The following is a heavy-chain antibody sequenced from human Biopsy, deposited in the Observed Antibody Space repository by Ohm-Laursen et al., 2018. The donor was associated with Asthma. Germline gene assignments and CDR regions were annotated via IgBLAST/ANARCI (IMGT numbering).Heavy chain of an antibody. CDR3: ARDPHNSYLASLRTKFNYYYYGMDV. J-gene: IGHJ6*02. CDR2: IIPIFGTA. Sequence: VKVSCKASGGTFSSYAISWVRQAPGQGLEWMGGIIPIFGTANYAQKFQGRVTITADESTSTACMELSSLRSEDTAVYYCARDPHNSYLASLRTKFNYYYYGMDVWGQGTTVTVSS. CDR1: GGTFSSYA. V-gene: IGHV1-69*13. D-gene: IGHD1-7*01.